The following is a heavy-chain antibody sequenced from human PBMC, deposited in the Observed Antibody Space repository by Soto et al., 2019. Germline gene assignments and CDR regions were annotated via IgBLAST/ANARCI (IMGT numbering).Heavy chain of an antibody. CDR2: INPNSGGT. V-gene: IGHV1-2*02. CDR1: GSTFTGYY. J-gene: IGHJ5*02. D-gene: IGHD3-3*01. Sequence: QVQLVQSGAEVKKPGASVKVSCKASGSTFTGYYMHWVRQAPGQGLEWMGWINPNSGGTNYAQKFQGRVTITRDTSISTAYMRLSRLRSDDTAVYYCARVGRHTEEWVSSGGHHGWFDPCGQGTLVTVSS. CDR3: ARVGRHTEEWVSSGGHHGWFDP.